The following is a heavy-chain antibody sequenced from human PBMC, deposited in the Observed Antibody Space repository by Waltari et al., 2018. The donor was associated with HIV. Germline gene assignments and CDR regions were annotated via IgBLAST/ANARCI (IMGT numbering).Heavy chain of an antibody. Sequence: QLQLQESGPGLVKPSETLSLTCTVSGGSISSSSYYWGWIRQPPGKGLEWIGSIYYSGSTYYNPSLKSRVTISVDTSKNQFSLKLSSVTAADTAVYYCAGDPVEWPQFDYWGQGTLVTVSS. CDR2: IYYSGST. J-gene: IGHJ4*02. D-gene: IGHD3-3*01. CDR3: AGDPVEWPQFDY. CDR1: GGSISSSSYY. V-gene: IGHV4-39*07.